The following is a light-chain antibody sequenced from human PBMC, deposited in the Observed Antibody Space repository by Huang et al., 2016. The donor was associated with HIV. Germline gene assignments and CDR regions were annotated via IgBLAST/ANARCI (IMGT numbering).Light chain of an antibody. CDR1: KGISNS. CDR3: QQYYNNPPWT. J-gene: IGKJ1*01. Sequence: DIQMTQSPSSLSASVGDRVTITCRASKGISNSVAGYQQRPGKAPKLLLSATSSLETGAPARCSSSRSGTEYTLTISSLQPEDLATYYCQQYYNNPPWTFGQGTKVEIK. V-gene: IGKV1-NL1*01. CDR2: ATS.